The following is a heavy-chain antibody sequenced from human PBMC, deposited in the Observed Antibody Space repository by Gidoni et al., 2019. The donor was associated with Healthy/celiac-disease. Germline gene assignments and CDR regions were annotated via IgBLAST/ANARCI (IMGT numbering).Heavy chain of an antibody. J-gene: IGHJ4*02. CDR2: ISSSSSYI. D-gene: IGHD4-17*01. V-gene: IGHV3-21*01. Sequence: EVQLVESGGGLVKPGGSPRLSCAASAFTFSSYSMNWVRQAPGKGLEWVSSISSSSSYIYYAGSVKGRFTISRDNAKNSLYLQMNSLRAEDTAVYYCARVDDYWGGFDYWGQGTLVTVSS. CDR1: AFTFSSYS. CDR3: ARVDDYWGGFDY.